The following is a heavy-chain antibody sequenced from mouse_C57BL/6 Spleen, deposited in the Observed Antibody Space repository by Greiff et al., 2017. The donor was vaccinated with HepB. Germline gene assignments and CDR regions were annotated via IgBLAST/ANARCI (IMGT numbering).Heavy chain of an antibody. J-gene: IGHJ4*01. D-gene: IGHD1-1*01. CDR1: GYSFTGYY. CDR3: ARMYYGSSSYAMDY. V-gene: IGHV1-31*01. Sequence: VQLQQSGPELVKPGASVKISCKASGYSFTGYYMHWVKQSHGNILDWIGYIYPYNGVSSYNQKFKGKATLTVDNTSSTAYMELRSLTSEDSAVYYCARMYYGSSSYAMDYWGQGTSVTVSS. CDR2: IYPYNGVS.